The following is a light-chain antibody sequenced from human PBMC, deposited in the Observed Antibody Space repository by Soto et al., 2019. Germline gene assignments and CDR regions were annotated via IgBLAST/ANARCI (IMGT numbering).Light chain of an antibody. CDR2: GAS. J-gene: IGKJ1*01. CDR3: QQYNNWPWT. V-gene: IGKV3-15*01. Sequence: EIVLTQSPATLSSFTGDRVTLSCRASQSISDTLAWYQQKPGQAPRLLIYGASTRAPGFPARFSGSGSGTDFTLTISSLQSEDFAVYYCQQYNNWPWTFGQGTKVDIK. CDR1: QSISDT.